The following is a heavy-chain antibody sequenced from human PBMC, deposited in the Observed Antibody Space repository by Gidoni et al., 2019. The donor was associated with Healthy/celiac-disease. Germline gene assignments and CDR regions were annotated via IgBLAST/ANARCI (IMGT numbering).Heavy chain of an antibody. Sequence: QVQLVESGGGVVQPGRSLRLSCAASGFTFSSYAMHWVRQAPGKGLEWVAVISYDGSNKYYADSVKGRFTISRDNSKNTLYLQMNSLRAEDTAVYYCARDRQRGYSYGPLDYWGQGTLVTVSS. D-gene: IGHD5-18*01. CDR3: ARDRQRGYSYGPLDY. CDR1: GFTFSSYA. CDR2: ISYDGSNK. J-gene: IGHJ4*02. V-gene: IGHV3-30-3*01.